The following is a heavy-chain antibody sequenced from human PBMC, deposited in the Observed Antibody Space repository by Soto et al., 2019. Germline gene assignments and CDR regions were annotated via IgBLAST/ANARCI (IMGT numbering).Heavy chain of an antibody. J-gene: IGHJ6*02. CDR1: GGSMSSYY. CDR3: ARVKTVDYYGMGV. CDR2: IHSSGST. V-gene: IGHV4-4*07. Sequence: LETLSLTCTVSGGSMSSYYWNWIRQSAGKGLEWIGRIHSSGSTNYNPSLKSRVTMSVDTSKNQFSLKLRSVTAADTAVYFCARVKTVDYYGMGVWGQGTTVTVSS.